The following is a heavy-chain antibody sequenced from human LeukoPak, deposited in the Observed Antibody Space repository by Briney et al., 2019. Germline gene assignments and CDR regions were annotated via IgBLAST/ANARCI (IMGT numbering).Heavy chain of an antibody. V-gene: IGHV3-74*01. CDR1: GFAFSTYW. CDR3: ARGTAITAGIDF. J-gene: IGHJ4*02. CDR2: INPEGAST. D-gene: IGHD6-19*01. Sequence: SGGSLRPSCTASGFAFSTYWMFWVRQAPGKGLVWVSQINPEGASTTYGDPAKGRFTASRDNAKNALHLQMNSLRVDDTAVYYCARGTAITAGIDFWGQGTLVTVSS.